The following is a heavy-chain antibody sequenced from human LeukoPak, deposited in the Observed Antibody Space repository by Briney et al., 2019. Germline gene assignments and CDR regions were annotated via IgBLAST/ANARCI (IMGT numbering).Heavy chain of an antibody. J-gene: IGHJ4*02. CDR1: GFTFSDYY. V-gene: IGHV3-11*06. Sequence: PGGSLRLSCAASGFTFSDYYMSWIRQAPGKGLEWVSYISSSSSYTNYADSVKGRFTISRDNAKNSLYLQMNSLRAEDTAVYYCARCPYYGGCLSLDYWGQGTLVTVSS. D-gene: IGHD4-23*01. CDR2: ISSSSSYT. CDR3: ARCPYYGGCLSLDY.